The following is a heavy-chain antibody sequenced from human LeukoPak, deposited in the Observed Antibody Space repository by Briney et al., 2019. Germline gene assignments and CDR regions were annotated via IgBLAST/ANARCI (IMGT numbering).Heavy chain of an antibody. J-gene: IGHJ4*02. CDR3: AKVSFGDRYCFDY. V-gene: IGHV3-23*01. D-gene: IGHD4-17*01. CDR1: GLTFSSYA. CDR2: ISGSGGST. Sequence: GGSLRLSCAASGLTFSSYAMSWVRQAPGKGLEWFSAISGSGGSTDYADSVKGRFTISRDNSKNPLYLQMNSLRAEDTAVYYCAKVSFGDRYCFDYWGQGTLVTVSS.